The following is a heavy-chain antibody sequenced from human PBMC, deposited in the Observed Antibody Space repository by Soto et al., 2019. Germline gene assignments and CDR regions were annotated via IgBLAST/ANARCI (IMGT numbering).Heavy chain of an antibody. D-gene: IGHD1-20*01. J-gene: IGHJ5*02. Sequence: SETLSLTCTVSGGSISSGDYYWSWVRQHPGKGLEWIGYRSYSGSTYYNPSLKSRVTIVVDTSRNQFSLRLTSVTAADTAVYYCTRRYNWNDYYFDPWGQGTLVTVS. CDR2: RSYSGST. CDR1: GGSISSGDYY. CDR3: TRRYNWNDYYFDP. V-gene: IGHV4-30-4*01.